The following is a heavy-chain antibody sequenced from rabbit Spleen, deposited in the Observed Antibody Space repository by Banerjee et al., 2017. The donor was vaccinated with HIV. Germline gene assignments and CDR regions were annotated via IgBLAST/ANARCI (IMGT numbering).Heavy chain of an antibody. J-gene: IGHJ6*01. D-gene: IGHD1-1*01. CDR1: GFSFSNDYD. CDR2: IYAGSSGNT. V-gene: IGHV1S40*01. CDR3: ARDTSTSFSTYGMDL. Sequence: QSLEESGGDLVKPGASLTLTYTASGFSFSNDYDMCWVRQAPGKGLEWIACIYAGSSGNTYSATWAKGRFTISKTSPTTVTLQMTSLTAADTATYFCARDTSTSFSTYGMDLWGPGTLVTVS.